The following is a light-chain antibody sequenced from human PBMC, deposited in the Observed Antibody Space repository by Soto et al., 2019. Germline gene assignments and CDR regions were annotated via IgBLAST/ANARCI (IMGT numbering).Light chain of an antibody. Sequence: EIVMTQSPATLSVSPGERATLSCRASQSVSSNLAWYQQRPGQPPRLLIYGASTRATGVPGRFSGSGSGTEFTLTISSLQSEDFAVYYCQKYNDWWTFGQGTKVDIK. CDR2: GAS. CDR1: QSVSSN. V-gene: IGKV3-15*01. J-gene: IGKJ1*01. CDR3: QKYNDWWT.